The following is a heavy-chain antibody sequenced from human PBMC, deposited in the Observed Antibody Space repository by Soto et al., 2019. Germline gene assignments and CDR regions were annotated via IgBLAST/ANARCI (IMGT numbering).Heavy chain of an antibody. V-gene: IGHV3-21*01. D-gene: IGHD2-15*01. Sequence: GGSLRLSCAASGFTFSIYSMNWLRQAPGKGLEWVASTSDSGHYIYYADSVKGRFTVSRDNAKRTLYLQMDSLRAEDTAVYYCARVRSGGSGYFDYWGPGTLVTVSS. J-gene: IGHJ4*02. CDR2: TSDSGHYI. CDR1: GFTFSIYS. CDR3: ARVRSGGSGYFDY.